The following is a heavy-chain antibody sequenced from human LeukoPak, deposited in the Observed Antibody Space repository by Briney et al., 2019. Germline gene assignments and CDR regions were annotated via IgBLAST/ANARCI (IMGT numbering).Heavy chain of an antibody. D-gene: IGHD2-21*02. CDR2: INHSGSS. V-gene: IGHV4-34*01. J-gene: IGHJ4*02. Sequence: SESLSLTCTVSGGSISSYYWSWIRQTPGKGLEWIGEINHSGSSSYNPSLKSRVTISIDSSKSQFSLNVSSVTAADTAVYYCARRVRSADFRLDYWGQGTLVTVSS. CDR3: ARRVRSADFRLDY. CDR1: GGSISSYY.